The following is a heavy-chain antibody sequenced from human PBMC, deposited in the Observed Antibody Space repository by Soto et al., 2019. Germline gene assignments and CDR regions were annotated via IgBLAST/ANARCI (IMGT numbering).Heavy chain of an antibody. CDR2: ISYDGSNK. CDR1: GFTFSSYG. CDR3: AKDRAYGDYDAVILDY. Sequence: PGGSLRLSCAASGFTFSSYGMHWVRQAPGKGLEWVAVISYDGSNKYYADSVKGRFTISRDNSKNTLYLQMNSLRAEDTAVYYCAKDRAYGDYDAVILDYWGQGTLVTVSS. J-gene: IGHJ4*02. D-gene: IGHD4-17*01. V-gene: IGHV3-30*18.